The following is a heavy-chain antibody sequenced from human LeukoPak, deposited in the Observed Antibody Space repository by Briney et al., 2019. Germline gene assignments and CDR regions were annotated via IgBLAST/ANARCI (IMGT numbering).Heavy chain of an antibody. V-gene: IGHV1-18*01. CDR2: ISAYNGNT. CDR1: GYTFTSYG. J-gene: IGHJ4*02. Sequence: ASVKVSCKASGYTFTSYGISWVRQPPGQGLEWMGWISAYNGNTNYAQKLQGRVTTTTDTSTSTAYMELRSLRSDDTAVYYCARDKTRDGYNYYFDYWGQGTLVTVSS. D-gene: IGHD5-24*01. CDR3: ARDKTRDGYNYYFDY.